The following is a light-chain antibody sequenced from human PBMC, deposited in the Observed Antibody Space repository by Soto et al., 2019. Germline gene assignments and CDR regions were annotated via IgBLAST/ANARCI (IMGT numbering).Light chain of an antibody. Sequence: DIQMTQSPSTLSASVGDRVTIACRASQRISSWLAWYQQKPGKAPKLLINKASSLESGVPSRFSGSGYGTEFTLTISSLQPDDFATYYCQQFNNYPLTFGGGTKVEIK. V-gene: IGKV1-5*03. CDR1: QRISSW. J-gene: IGKJ4*01. CDR2: KAS. CDR3: QQFNNYPLT.